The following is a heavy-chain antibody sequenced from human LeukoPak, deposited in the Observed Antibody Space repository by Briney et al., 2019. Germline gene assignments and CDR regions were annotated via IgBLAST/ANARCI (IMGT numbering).Heavy chain of an antibody. D-gene: IGHD4-17*01. CDR2: IIPIFGTA. Sequence: SVKVSCKVSGGTFSSYAISWVRQAPGQGLEWMGGIIPIFGTANYAQKFQGRATITANESTSTAYMELSSLRSEDTAVYYCARVNYGDYAGFDYWGQGTLVTVSS. CDR1: GGTFSSYA. CDR3: ARVNYGDYAGFDY. J-gene: IGHJ4*02. V-gene: IGHV1-69*13.